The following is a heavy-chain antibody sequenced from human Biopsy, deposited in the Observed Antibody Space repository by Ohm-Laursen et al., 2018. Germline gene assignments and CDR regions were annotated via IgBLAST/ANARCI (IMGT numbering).Heavy chain of an antibody. CDR1: GDSFTSYA. CDR3: ARGEGSSWFDP. Sequence: SVKVSCKASGDSFTSYAIGWVRQAPGQGPEWMGGIIPIPNVATYAQKFQGRITITADESTSTAYMELSSLTSDDTAVYFCARGEGSSWFDPWGHGTLVTVSS. V-gene: IGHV1-69*10. D-gene: IGHD1-26*01. CDR2: IIPIPNVA. J-gene: IGHJ5*02.